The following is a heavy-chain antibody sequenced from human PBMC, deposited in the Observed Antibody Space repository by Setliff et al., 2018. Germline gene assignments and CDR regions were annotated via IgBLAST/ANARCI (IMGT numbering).Heavy chain of an antibody. CDR1: GYTFSDYG. D-gene: IGHD2-2*01. J-gene: IGHJ4*02. Sequence: GASVKVSCKASGYTFSDYGITWVRQAPGQGLEWMGWISIYTGNAYYAHKLQGRVTMTTDTSTDTAYLELRSLRSDDTAVYYCSRLVRYCTTTSCQRLSGGEYWGQGTLVTSPQ. CDR2: ISIYTGNA. CDR3: SRLVRYCTTTSCQRLSGGEY. V-gene: IGHV1-18*01.